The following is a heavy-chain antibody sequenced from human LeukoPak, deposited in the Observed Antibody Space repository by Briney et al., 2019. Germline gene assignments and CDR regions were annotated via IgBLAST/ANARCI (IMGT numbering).Heavy chain of an antibody. J-gene: IGHJ4*02. V-gene: IGHV4-59*01. D-gene: IGHD3-10*02. Sequence: SETLSLTCTVSGGSISPYYWSWIRQPPGKGLEWLGYIYYSGNTDYNPSLKSRVAISVDTSKNQFSLKLSSVTAADTAAYYCARSTGTTMFIDYWGQGTLVTVSS. CDR2: IYYSGNT. CDR3: ARSTGTTMFIDY. CDR1: GGSISPYY.